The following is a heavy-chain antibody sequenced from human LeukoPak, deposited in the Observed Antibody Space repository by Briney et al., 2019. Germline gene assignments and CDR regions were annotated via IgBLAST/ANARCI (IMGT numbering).Heavy chain of an antibody. CDR3: ARLIGDRTIYDY. CDR1: GFTFRTYW. Sequence: GSLRLSCAASGFTFRTYWMSWVRQAPGKGLEWVASINQGGSETYYVESVKSRFTISRDNAMNSFFLQMNSLRAEDTAVYYCARLIGDRTIYDYWGQGTLVTVSS. D-gene: IGHD6-6*01. V-gene: IGHV3-7*01. J-gene: IGHJ4*02. CDR2: INQGGSET.